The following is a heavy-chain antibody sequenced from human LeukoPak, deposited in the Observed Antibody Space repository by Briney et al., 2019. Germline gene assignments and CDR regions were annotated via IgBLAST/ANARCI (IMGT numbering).Heavy chain of an antibody. CDR3: ALSLAYWYFDL. J-gene: IGHJ2*01. CDR1: GYTFTSYY. CDR2: INPSGGST. V-gene: IGHV1-46*01. Sequence: ASVKVSCKASGYTFTSYYMHWVRQAPGQGLEWMGIINPSGGSTSYAQKFQGRVTMTRYTSTSTVYMELSSLRSEHTAVYYCALSLAYWYFDLWGRGTLVTVSS.